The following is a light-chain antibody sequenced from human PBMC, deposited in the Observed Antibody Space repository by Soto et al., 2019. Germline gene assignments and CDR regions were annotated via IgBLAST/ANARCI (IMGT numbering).Light chain of an antibody. V-gene: IGKV3-15*01. J-gene: IGKJ1*01. CDR2: GAS. CDR3: QHYNNWWT. Sequence: EIVMTQSPATLSVSPGERATLSCRASQSVSNNLAWYQQKPGQAPRLLIYGASTRATGIPGRFSGSGSGTEFTLTISSLQSEDFAVYYCQHYNNWWTFGQGTKVEIK. CDR1: QSVSNN.